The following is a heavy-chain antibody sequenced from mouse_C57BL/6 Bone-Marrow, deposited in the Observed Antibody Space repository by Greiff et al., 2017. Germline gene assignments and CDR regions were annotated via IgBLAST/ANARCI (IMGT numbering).Heavy chain of an antibody. V-gene: IGHV1-22*01. D-gene: IGHD2-1*01. CDR3: ARKNYGNWYFDV. J-gene: IGHJ1*03. Sequence: EVKLMESGPELVKPGASVKMSCKASGYTFTDYNMHWVKQSHGKSLEWIGYINPNNGGTSYNQKFKGKATLTVNKSSSTAYMELRSLTSEDSAVYYCARKNYGNWYFDVWGTGTTVTVSS. CDR1: GYTFTDYN. CDR2: INPNNGGT.